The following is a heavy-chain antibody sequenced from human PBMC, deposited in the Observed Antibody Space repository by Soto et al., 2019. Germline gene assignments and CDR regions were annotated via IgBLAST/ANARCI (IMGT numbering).Heavy chain of an antibody. J-gene: IGHJ5*02. V-gene: IGHV1-69*01. CDR2: IIPIFGTA. Sequence: QVQLVQSGAEVKKPGSSVKVSCKASGGTFSSYAISWVRQAPGQGLEWMGGIIPIFGTANYAQKFQGRVTITAESSTSTAKKERSSLRSEDTAVYYGARGFSGSGGDCYSGWFDPWGQGTLVTVSS. CDR1: GGTFSSYA. D-gene: IGHD2-21*02. CDR3: ARGFSGSGGDCYSGWFDP.